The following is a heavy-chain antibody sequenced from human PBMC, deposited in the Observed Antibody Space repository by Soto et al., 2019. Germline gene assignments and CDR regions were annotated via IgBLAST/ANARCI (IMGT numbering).Heavy chain of an antibody. J-gene: IGHJ6*02. CDR2: IIPVFGTT. CDR3: GRYCSGGSCHTLDYYGMDV. Sequence: GASVKVSCKASGGTFRNYGIGWVRQAPGQGLEWMGGIIPVFGTTNYAQKFQGRVTITADESTSTAYIEVSSLRSEDTAMFYCGRYCSGGSCHTLDYYGMDVWGQGTTVTVSS. D-gene: IGHD2-15*01. CDR1: GGTFRNYG. V-gene: IGHV1-69*13.